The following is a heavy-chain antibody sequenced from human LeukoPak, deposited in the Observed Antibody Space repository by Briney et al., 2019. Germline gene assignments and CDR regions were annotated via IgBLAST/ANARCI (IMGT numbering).Heavy chain of an antibody. Sequence: PGGSLRLSCAASGFTFSSYAMSWVRQAPGKGLEWIGEINHSGSTNYNPSLKSRVTISVDTSKNQFSLKLSSVTAADTAVYYCARGRGTMVRGVNDAFDIWGQGTMVTVSS. J-gene: IGHJ3*02. CDR2: INHSGST. V-gene: IGHV4-34*01. CDR1: GFTFSSYA. CDR3: ARGRGTMVRGVNDAFDI. D-gene: IGHD3-10*01.